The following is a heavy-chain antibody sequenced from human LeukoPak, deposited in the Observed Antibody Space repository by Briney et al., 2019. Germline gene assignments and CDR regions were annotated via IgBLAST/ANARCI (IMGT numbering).Heavy chain of an antibody. CDR3: ARAPRPPSFDY. J-gene: IGHJ4*02. Sequence: SETLSLTCTVSGVSISSYYWSWLRQPPGKGLEWLGYIYYSGSTNYNTSLKSRVTISVDTSKNQFSLKLSSVTAADTAVYYCARAPRPPSFDYWGQGTLVTVSS. CDR2: IYYSGST. CDR1: GVSISSYY. V-gene: IGHV4-59*01.